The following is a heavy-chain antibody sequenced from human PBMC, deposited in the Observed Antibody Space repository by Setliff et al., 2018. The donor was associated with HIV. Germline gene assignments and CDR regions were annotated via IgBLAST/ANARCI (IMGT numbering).Heavy chain of an antibody. CDR2: MSSSGCTK. Sequence: GESLKISCAASGFTFSDYYMTWIRQAPGKGLEWVSYMSSSGCTKYYADSVKGRFTISRDNAKNSLYLQMNSLRAEDTAVYYCARAAEYSYGQRDYFDYWGQGMLVTVSS. V-gene: IGHV3-11*04. CDR3: ARAAEYSYGQRDYFDY. D-gene: IGHD5-18*01. CDR1: GFTFSDYY. J-gene: IGHJ4*02.